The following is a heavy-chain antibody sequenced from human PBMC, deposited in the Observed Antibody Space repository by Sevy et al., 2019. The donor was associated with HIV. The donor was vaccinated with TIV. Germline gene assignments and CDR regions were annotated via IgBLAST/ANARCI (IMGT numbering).Heavy chain of an antibody. D-gene: IGHD4-17*01. CDR1: GYTFTNYD. CDR2: SSPNNGNT. CDR3: ARLALTIRGLHYHYFMDV. J-gene: IGHJ6*03. Sequence: ASVKVSCKASGYTFTNYDISWVRQAPGLGLEWMGWSSPNNGNTNYAQSLQGRITMTTDTSTSTAYMELRSLTSDDTGVYYCARLALTIRGLHYHYFMDVWGKGTTVTVSS. V-gene: IGHV1-18*01.